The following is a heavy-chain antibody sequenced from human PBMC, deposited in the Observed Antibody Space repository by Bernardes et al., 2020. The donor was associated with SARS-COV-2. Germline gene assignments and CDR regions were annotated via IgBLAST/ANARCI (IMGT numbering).Heavy chain of an antibody. D-gene: IGHD6-13*01. CDR2: INPNSGGT. V-gene: IGHV1-2*02. CDR1: GYTFTGYY. Sequence: ASVKVSCKASGYTFTGYYMHWVRQAPGQGLEWMGWINPNSGGTNYAQKFQGRVTMTRDTSISTAYMELSRLRSDDTAVYYCARVSHSLWQQLPPFDYYYGMDVWGQGTTVTVS. CDR3: ARVSHSLWQQLPPFDYYYGMDV. J-gene: IGHJ6*02.